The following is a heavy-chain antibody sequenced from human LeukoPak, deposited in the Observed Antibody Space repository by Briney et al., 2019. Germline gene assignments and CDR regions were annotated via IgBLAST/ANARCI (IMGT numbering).Heavy chain of an antibody. Sequence: SVKVSCKASGRTFSSYAISWVRQAHGQGLEWMGGIIPIFGTANYAQKFQGRVTITADESTSTAYMELSSLRSEDTAVYYCARGSYYGSGSYLYYGMDVWGKGTTVTVSS. J-gene: IGHJ6*04. D-gene: IGHD3-10*01. CDR2: IIPIFGTA. CDR1: GRTFSSYA. V-gene: IGHV1-69*13. CDR3: ARGSYYGSGSYLYYGMDV.